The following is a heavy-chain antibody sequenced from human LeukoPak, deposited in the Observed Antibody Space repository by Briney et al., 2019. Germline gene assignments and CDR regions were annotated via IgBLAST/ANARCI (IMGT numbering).Heavy chain of an antibody. J-gene: IGHJ4*02. CDR2: IYYSGST. CDR1: GGSISNYY. CDR3: ARSNYGEFDY. D-gene: IGHD4-11*01. V-gene: IGHV4-59*01. Sequence: SETLSLTCTVSGGSISNYYWSWIRQPPGKGLEWIGYIYYSGSTNYNPSLKSRVTISVDTSKNQFSLKLSSVTAADTAVYYCARSNYGEFDYWGQGTLVTVSS.